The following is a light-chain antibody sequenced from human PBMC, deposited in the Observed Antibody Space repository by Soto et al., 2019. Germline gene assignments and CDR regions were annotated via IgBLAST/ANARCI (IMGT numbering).Light chain of an antibody. CDR3: QAWDSSTGV. J-gene: IGLJ1*01. Sequence: SYELTQPPSVSVSPGQTASITCSGDKLGDSYAYWYQQKPGQSPVLVIYQDNKRPSGIPERFSGSNSGNTATLTISGTQSMDEADYYCQAWDSSTGVFGTGTKLTLL. CDR1: KLGDSY. V-gene: IGLV3-1*01. CDR2: QDN.